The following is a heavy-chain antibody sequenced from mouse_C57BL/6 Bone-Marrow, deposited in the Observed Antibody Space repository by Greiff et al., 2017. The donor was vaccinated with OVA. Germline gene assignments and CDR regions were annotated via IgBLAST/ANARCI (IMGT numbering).Heavy chain of an antibody. CDR3: ARIGYYYGSSNFDY. CDR2: IWWDDEK. J-gene: IGHJ2*01. V-gene: IGHV8-8*01. Sequence: QVTLKVSGPGILQPSQTLSLTCSFSGFSLSTFGMGVGWIRQPSGKGLEWLAHIWWDDEKYYNPALKSRLTISKDTSKNMVVLKIVNVDTEDTATYYCARIGYYYGSSNFDYWGQGTTLTVSS. CDR1: GFSLSTFGMG. D-gene: IGHD1-1*01.